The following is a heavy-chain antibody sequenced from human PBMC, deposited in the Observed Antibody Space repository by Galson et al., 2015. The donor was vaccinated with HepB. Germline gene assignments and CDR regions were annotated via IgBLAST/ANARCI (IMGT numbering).Heavy chain of an antibody. V-gene: IGHV3-23*01. J-gene: IGHJ4*02. CDR3: AKTPSAVAGHHFDY. CDR2: ISGSGSDT. D-gene: IGHD6-19*01. CDR1: GFTFRSYA. Sequence: SLRLSCAASGFTFRSYAMSWVRQAPGKGLDWVSTISGSGSDTYYADSVKGRFTISRDNSRNTLYLQMSSPRVEDTAIYYCAKTPSAVAGHHFDYWGQGTLVTVSS.